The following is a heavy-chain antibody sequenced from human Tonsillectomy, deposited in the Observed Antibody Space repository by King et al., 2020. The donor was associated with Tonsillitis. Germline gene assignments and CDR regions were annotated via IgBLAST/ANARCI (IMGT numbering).Heavy chain of an antibody. J-gene: IGHJ4*02. V-gene: IGHV1-69*12. CDR3: ARAKEHDGIAPLGY. D-gene: IGHD6-6*01. Sequence: LQLVQSGAEGKKPGSSVKVSCKASGGTFSSYAISWVRQAPGQGLEWMGGSIPIFGTANYAQKFQGRVTITADESTSTAYMELSRLRSEDTAVYYCARAKEHDGIAPLGYWGQGTLVTVSS. CDR2: SIPIFGTA. CDR1: GGTFSSYA.